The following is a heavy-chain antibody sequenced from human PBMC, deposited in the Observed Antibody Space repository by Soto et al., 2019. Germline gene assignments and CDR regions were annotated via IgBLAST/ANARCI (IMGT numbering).Heavy chain of an antibody. J-gene: IGHJ6*02. V-gene: IGHV3-23*01. Sequence: HPGGSLRLSCAASGFTFSSYAMSCVRQAPGKGLEWVSVISGSDDSTYYADSVKGRFTISRDNSKNTLYLQMNSLRDEDTAVYYCAAEKTSYYNGMDFWGQGPTITV. CDR3: AAEKTSYYNGMDF. CDR1: GFTFSSYA. CDR2: ISGSDDST.